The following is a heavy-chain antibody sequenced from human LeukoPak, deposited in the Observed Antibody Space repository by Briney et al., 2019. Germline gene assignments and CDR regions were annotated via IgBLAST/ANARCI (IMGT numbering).Heavy chain of an antibody. D-gene: IGHD3-16*01. CDR2: ISSSGSTI. V-gene: IGHV3-48*03. CDR3: ARVPYDYVWGSYGGDYYFDY. Sequence: GGSLRLSCAASGFTLSSYEMNWVRQAPGKGLEWVSYISSSGSTIYYADSVKGRFTISRDNAKNSLYLQMNSLRAEDTAVYYCARVPYDYVWGSYGGDYYFDYWGQGTLVTVSS. J-gene: IGHJ4*02. CDR1: GFTLSSYE.